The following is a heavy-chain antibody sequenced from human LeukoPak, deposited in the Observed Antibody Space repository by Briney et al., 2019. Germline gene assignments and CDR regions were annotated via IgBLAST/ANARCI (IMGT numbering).Heavy chain of an antibody. V-gene: IGHV3-23*01. CDR2: ISGSGGSA. D-gene: IGHD6-13*01. CDR3: AKGKEHSSSWAHWFDP. CDR1: GFTFSSYA. Sequence: GGSLRLSCAASGFTFSSYAMSWVRQAPGKGLEWVSAISGSGGSAYYADSVKGRFTISRDNSKNTLYLQMNSLRAEDTAVYYCAKGKEHSSSWAHWFDPWGQGTLVTVSS. J-gene: IGHJ5*02.